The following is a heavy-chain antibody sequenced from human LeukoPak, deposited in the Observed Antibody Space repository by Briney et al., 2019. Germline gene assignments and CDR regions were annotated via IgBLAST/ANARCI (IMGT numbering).Heavy chain of an antibody. J-gene: IGHJ5*02. Sequence: PSETLSLTCTVSGGSISSYYWSWIRQPAGKGLEWIGRIYTSGSTNYNPSLKSRVTMSVDTSKNQFSLKLSSVTAADTAVYYCARVHPGYCSSTSCWDWFDPWGQGTLVTVSS. CDR1: GGSISSYY. V-gene: IGHV4-4*07. D-gene: IGHD2-2*01. CDR3: ARVHPGYCSSTSCWDWFDP. CDR2: IYTSGST.